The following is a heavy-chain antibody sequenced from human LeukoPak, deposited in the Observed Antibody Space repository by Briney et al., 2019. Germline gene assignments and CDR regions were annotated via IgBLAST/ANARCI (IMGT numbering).Heavy chain of an antibody. Sequence: PGGSLRLSGAASGFTFGSYGMHWVRQAPDKGLEWVAFIRYDGNDKFYADSVKGRFTISRDNSKNTLYLQMNSLRAEDTAVYYCAKAYCSSISCSTDLCFQHWGQGTLVTVSS. V-gene: IGHV3-30*02. J-gene: IGHJ1*01. CDR3: AKAYCSSISCSTDLCFQH. D-gene: IGHD2-2*02. CDR1: GFTFGSYG. CDR2: IRYDGNDK.